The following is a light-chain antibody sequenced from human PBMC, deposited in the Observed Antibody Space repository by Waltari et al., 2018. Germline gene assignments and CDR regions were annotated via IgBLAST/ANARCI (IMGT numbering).Light chain of an antibody. V-gene: IGLV7-43*01. CDR1: TGSVTSGFY. CDR2: STN. CDR3: LLYYGGAQV. J-gene: IGLJ3*02. Sequence: QTVVTQEPSLTVSPGGTVTLTCASSTGSVTSGFYPSWFQQKPGQPPRALIYSTNNKHSWTPARFSGSLLGGKAALTLSGVQFEDEAEYYCLLYYGGAQVFGGGTKLTVL.